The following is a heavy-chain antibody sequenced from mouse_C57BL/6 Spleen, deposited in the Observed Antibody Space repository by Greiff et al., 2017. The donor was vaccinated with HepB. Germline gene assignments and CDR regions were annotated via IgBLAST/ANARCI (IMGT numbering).Heavy chain of an antibody. J-gene: IGHJ3*01. Sequence: EVQLQQSVAELVRPGASVKLSCTASGFNIENTYMHWVKQRPEQGLEWIGRIDPANGNTKYAPKFQGKATITADTSSNTAYLQLSSLTSEDTAIYYCARSYYDYDAWFAYWGQGTLVTVSA. CDR2: IDPANGNT. D-gene: IGHD2-4*01. V-gene: IGHV14-3*01. CDR1: GFNIENTY. CDR3: ARSYYDYDAWFAY.